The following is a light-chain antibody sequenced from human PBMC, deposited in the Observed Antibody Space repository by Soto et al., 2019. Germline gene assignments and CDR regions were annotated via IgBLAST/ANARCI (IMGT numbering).Light chain of an antibody. CDR3: QSYDSSLSGVV. V-gene: IGLV1-40*01. J-gene: IGLJ2*01. CDR2: GNS. CDR1: SSNIGAGYD. Sequence: QSVLTQPPSVSGAPGQRVTISCTGSSSNIGAGYDVHWYQQLPGTAPKLPIYGNSNRPSGVPDRFSGSKSGTSASLAITGLQDEDEADYYCQSYDSSLSGVVFGGGTKLTVL.